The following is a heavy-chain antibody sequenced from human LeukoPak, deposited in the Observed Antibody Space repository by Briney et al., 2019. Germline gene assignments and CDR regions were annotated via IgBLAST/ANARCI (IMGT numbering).Heavy chain of an antibody. CDR1: GFIFSNYG. V-gene: IGHV3-30*02. CDR3: AKDAWEVGATSEIDY. D-gene: IGHD1-26*01. CDR2: IRYDGSDK. Sequence: PGGSLRLSCATSGFIFSNYGMHWVRQAPGKGLEWVGFIRYDGSDKYYADSAKGRFTISRDNSKNKVYLQMNSLRTEDTAVYYCAKDAWEVGATSEIDYWGQGTLVTVSS. J-gene: IGHJ4*02.